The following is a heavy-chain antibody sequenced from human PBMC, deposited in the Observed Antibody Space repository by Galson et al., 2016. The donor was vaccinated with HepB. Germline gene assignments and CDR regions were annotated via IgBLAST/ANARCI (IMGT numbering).Heavy chain of an antibody. D-gene: IGHD2-2*01. V-gene: IGHV1-46*01. CDR2: INPSGGGT. J-gene: IGHJ5*02. CDR1: GYTFTSHY. CDR3: AFQSGHCSSTACYYPT. Sequence: SVKVSCKASGYTFTSHYIHWVRQAPGQGLEWVGIINPSGGGTNYAQKFRGRVTMTSDTSTSTVYMELSSLRSEDTAVYFCAFQSGHCSSTACYYPTWGQGTLVTVSS.